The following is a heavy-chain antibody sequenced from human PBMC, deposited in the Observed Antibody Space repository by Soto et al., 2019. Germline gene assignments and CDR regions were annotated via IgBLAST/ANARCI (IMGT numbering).Heavy chain of an antibody. CDR1: GGTFSSYT. CDR3: AVGYCSGGSCYPYYFDY. J-gene: IGHJ4*02. D-gene: IGHD2-15*01. Sequence: SVKVSCKASGGTFSSYTISCVRQAPGQGPEWMGRIIPILGIANYAQKFQGRVTITADKSTSTAYMELSSLRSEDTAVYYCAVGYCSGGSCYPYYFDYWGQGTLVTVSS. CDR2: IIPILGIA. V-gene: IGHV1-69*02.